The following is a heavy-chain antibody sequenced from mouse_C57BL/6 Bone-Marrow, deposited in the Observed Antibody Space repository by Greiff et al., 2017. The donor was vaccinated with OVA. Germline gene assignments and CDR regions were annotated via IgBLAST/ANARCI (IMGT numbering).Heavy chain of an antibody. CDR3: TDARDY. Sequence: EVKLVESGGGLVQPGGSMKLSCVASGFSFSNYWMNWVRQSPEKGLEWVAQIRLKSDNYATHSAVSVKGRFTLSRDDSKSSVYLQRNNLRAEDTGMYYSTDARDYWGQGTSVTGSS. CDR2: IRLKSDNYAT. V-gene: IGHV6-3*01. J-gene: IGHJ4*01. CDR1: GFSFSNYW.